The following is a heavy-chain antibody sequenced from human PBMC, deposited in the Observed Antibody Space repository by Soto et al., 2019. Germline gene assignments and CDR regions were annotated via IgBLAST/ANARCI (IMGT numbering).Heavy chain of an antibody. Sequence: PGGSLRLSCAASGFIFADYAMHWVRQAPGKGLEWVSGVNWNSGAIGYADSVRGRFTISRDNGKNSLYLQMNSLRPEDTALYYCSKVWLRRTPYDAFDIWGQGTMVTVSS. CDR1: GFIFADYA. D-gene: IGHD6-19*01. CDR2: VNWNSGAI. J-gene: IGHJ3*02. V-gene: IGHV3-9*01. CDR3: SKVWLRRTPYDAFDI.